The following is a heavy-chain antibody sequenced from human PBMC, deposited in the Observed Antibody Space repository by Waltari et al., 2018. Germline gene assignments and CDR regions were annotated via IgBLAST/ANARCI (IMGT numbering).Heavy chain of an antibody. Sequence: QVQLVQSGAEVKKPGASVKVSCKASGYTFTSYAMHWVRQAPGHRLEWMGWINAGNGNTKYSQEFQGRVTITRDTSASTAYMELSSLRSEDMAVYYCARDGGGPADPYYYYYYMDVWGKGTTVTVSS. J-gene: IGHJ6*03. CDR1: GYTFTSYA. CDR2: INAGNGNT. V-gene: IGHV1-3*03. D-gene: IGHD2-2*01. CDR3: ARDGGGPADPYYYYYYMDV.